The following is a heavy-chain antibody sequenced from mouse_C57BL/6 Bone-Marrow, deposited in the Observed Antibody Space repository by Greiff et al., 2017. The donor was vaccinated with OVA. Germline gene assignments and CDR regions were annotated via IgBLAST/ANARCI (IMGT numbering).Heavy chain of an antibody. CDR3: ARKGDYGEAWFAY. CDR2: INPNNGGT. Sequence: VQLKQSGPELVKPGASVKMSCKASGYTFTDYNMHWVKQSHGKSLEWIGYINPNNGGTSYNQKFKGKATLTVNKSSSTAYMELRSLTSEDSAVYYCARKGDYGEAWFAYWGQGTLVTVSA. V-gene: IGHV1-22*01. J-gene: IGHJ3*01. D-gene: IGHD2-4*01. CDR1: GYTFTDYN.